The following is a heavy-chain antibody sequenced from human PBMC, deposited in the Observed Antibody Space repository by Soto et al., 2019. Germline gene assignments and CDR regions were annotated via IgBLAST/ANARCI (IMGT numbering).Heavy chain of an antibody. CDR1: GGTFSSYA. J-gene: IGHJ6*02. CDR2: IIPIFGTA. CDR3: AREYSSSSGYYYYYGMDV. V-gene: IGHV1-69*06. D-gene: IGHD6-6*01. Sequence: QVQLVQSGAEVKKPGSSVKVSCKASGGTFSSYAISWVRQAPGQGLEWMGGIIPIFGTANYAQKFQGRVTITADKSTSTVYMELSSLRSEDTAVYYCAREYSSSSGYYYYYGMDVWGQGTTVTVSS.